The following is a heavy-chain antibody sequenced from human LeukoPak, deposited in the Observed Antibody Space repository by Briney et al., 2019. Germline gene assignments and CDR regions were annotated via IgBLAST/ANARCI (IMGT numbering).Heavy chain of an antibody. CDR3: ARGSGLYCSSTSCPYNY. D-gene: IGHD2-2*01. CDR1: GGSLSNES. CDR2: VNHSGGT. Sequence: KPSETLSLTCSVSGGSLSNESWSWMRQPPGKGLEWIGEVNHSGGTNYNPYLKSRVTISVDTSKNQFSLKLSSVTAADTAVYYCARGSGLYCSSTSCPYNYWGQGTLVTVSS. V-gene: IGHV4-34*01. J-gene: IGHJ4*02.